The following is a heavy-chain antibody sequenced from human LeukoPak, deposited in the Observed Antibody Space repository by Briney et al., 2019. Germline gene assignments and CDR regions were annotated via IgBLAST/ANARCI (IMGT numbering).Heavy chain of an antibody. CDR3: ARGQSSSGWFGFWFDP. CDR1: GGSISSGGYS. Sequence: PSETLSLTCAVSGGSISSGGYSWSWIRQPPGKGLEWIGYIYHSGSTYYNPSLKSRVTISVDKSKNQFSLKLSSVTAADTAVYYCARGQSSSGWFGFWFDPWGQGTLVTVSS. V-gene: IGHV4-30-2*01. J-gene: IGHJ5*02. D-gene: IGHD6-19*01. CDR2: IYHSGST.